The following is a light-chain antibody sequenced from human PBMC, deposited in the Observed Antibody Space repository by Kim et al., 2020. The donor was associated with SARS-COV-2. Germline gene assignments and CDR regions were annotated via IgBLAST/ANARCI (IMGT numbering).Light chain of an antibody. CDR2: AAS. J-gene: IGKJ1*01. CDR1: QSISSIY. Sequence: EIVLTQSPGTLSLSPGERATLSCRTSQSISSIYLGWYQQKPGQPPRLLIYAASSRATGIPDRFSGSGSGTDFTLTITRLEPEDFAVYYCQQYGSSLPWTFGQGTKVDIK. CDR3: QQYGSSLPWT. V-gene: IGKV3-20*01.